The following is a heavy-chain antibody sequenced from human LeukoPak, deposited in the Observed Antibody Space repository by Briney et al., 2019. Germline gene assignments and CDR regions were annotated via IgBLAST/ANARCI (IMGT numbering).Heavy chain of an antibody. CDR2: IQQDGSER. CDR1: GFTFSSFS. D-gene: IGHD3-16*01. J-gene: IGHJ4*02. V-gene: IGHV3-7*05. CDR3: ARGRGSDY. Sequence: PGGALRLSCAASGFTFSSFSMSWVRQPPGKGLEWVANIQQDGSERYYVDSVKGRFTISRDNAKNSLYLQMNSLRAEDSAVYYCARGRGSDYWGQGTLVTVSS.